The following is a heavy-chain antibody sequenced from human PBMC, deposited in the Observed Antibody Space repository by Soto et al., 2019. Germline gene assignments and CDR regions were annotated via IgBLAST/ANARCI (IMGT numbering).Heavy chain of an antibody. CDR1: GGSISRYY. D-gene: IGHD2-15*01. V-gene: IGHV4-59*01. J-gene: IGHJ3*02. CDR3: ARDQGYCSGGSCYSDAFDI. Sequence: PSETLSLTCTVSGGSISRYYWSWIRQPPGKGLEWFAYMYYTGTTNYNPSLKSRVTISVDTSKNQFSLKLSTVTAADTAVYYCARDQGYCSGGSCYSDAFDIWGQGTMVTVSS. CDR2: MYYTGTT.